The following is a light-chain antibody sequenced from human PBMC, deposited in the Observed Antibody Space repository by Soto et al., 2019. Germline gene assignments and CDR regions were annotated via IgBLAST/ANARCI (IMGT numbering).Light chain of an antibody. V-gene: IGKV1-5*01. CDR1: QSIGNW. CDR2: DAS. CDR3: QQYNSYSPRT. J-gene: IGKJ1*01. Sequence: NQTPSTLSAAVEDGGTITCRASQSIGNWLAWYQQKPGKAPNLLIYDASTLENGVPSRFSGSASGTGFTLTISSLQPYDFATYYCQQYNSYSPRTFGQGTKVDIK.